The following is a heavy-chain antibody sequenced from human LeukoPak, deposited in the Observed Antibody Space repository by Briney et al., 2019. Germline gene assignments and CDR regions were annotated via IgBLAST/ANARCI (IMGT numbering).Heavy chain of an antibody. CDR1: GFTFSSYW. CDR3: ARSLWPEDY. CDR2: IKQDGSEK. Sequence: GGSLRLSCAASGFTFSSYWMSWVRQAPGKGLEWVANIKQDGSEKNYVDSVKGRFTISRDNAKTSLYLQMNSLRAEDTAVYYCARSLWPEDYWGQGTLVTVSP. J-gene: IGHJ4*02. D-gene: IGHD5-18*01. V-gene: IGHV3-7*01.